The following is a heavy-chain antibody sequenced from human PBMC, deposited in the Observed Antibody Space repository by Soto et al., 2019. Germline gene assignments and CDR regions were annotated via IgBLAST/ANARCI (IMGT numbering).Heavy chain of an antibody. CDR3: ARGQAAAGTDYYYGMDV. Sequence: ASVKVSCKASGYTFTGYYMHWVRQAPGQGLEWMGWINPNSGGTNYAQKFQGWVTMTRDTSISTAYMELSRLRSDDTAVYYCARGQAAAGTDYYYGMDVWGQGTTVTVSS. V-gene: IGHV1-2*04. CDR1: GYTFTGYY. CDR2: INPNSGGT. J-gene: IGHJ6*02. D-gene: IGHD6-13*01.